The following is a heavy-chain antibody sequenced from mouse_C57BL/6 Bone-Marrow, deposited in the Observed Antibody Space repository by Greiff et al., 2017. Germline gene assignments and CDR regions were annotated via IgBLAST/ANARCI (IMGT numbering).Heavy chain of an antibody. CDR1: GYTFTSYW. D-gene: IGHD1-1*02. V-gene: IGHV1-59*01. CDR3: ARRENYGLY. Sequence: VQLQQPGAELVRPGTSVKLSCKASGYTFTSYWMHWVKQRPGQGLEWIGVIDPSDSFTNYNQKFKGKATCTVDTSSSTAYMQLSSLTSADSAVYYCARRENYGLYWGQGTTLTVSS. CDR2: IDPSDSFT. J-gene: IGHJ2*01.